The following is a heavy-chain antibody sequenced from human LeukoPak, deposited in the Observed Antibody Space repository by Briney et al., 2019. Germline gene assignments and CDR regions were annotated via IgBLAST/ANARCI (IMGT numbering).Heavy chain of an antibody. D-gene: IGHD3-10*01. CDR1: GGSISSSSYY. V-gene: IGHV4-39*07. CDR2: IYYSGSA. J-gene: IGHJ6*03. CDR3: ARGPRGRLDYYYYMDV. Sequence: PETLSLTCTVSGGSISSSSYYWGWIRQPPGKGLEWIGSIYYSGSAYYNPALKSRVTISVDTSKNQFSLKLSSVTAADTAAYYCARGPRGRLDYYYYMDVWGKGTTVTVSS.